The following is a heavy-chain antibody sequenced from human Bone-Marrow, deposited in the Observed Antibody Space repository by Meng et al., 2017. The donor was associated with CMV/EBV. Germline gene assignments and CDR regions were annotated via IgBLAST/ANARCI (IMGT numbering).Heavy chain of an antibody. CDR2: INGDGTYI. CDR3: ARERGGSPRFDH. CDR1: GFSFSSFR. Sequence: GESLKISCVASGFSFSSFRMHWVRQAPGKGLVWVSRINGDGTYINYADSVKGRLTISRDNAKKTLYLQVDSLRVEDTAMYYCARERGGSPRFDHWGQGTLVTVSS. J-gene: IGHJ4*02. D-gene: IGHD2-15*01. V-gene: IGHV3-74*01.